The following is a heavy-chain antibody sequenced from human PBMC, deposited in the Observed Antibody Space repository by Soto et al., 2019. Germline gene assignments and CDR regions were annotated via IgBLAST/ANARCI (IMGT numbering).Heavy chain of an antibody. CDR1: GFTSSSFA. V-gene: IGHV3-30*18. CDR3: AKEGGVLDGFEI. J-gene: IGHJ3*02. CDR2: ISSDGDTQ. D-gene: IGHD3-16*01. Sequence: QVQLVESGGGVVQPGTSLRLSCAASGFTSSSFAIHWVRQAPGKGLEWLAVISSDGDTQYYADSVKGRFTISGDNSKKTLDWEVNSLRGEETAVYFCAKEGGVLDGFEIWGQGTMVTVS.